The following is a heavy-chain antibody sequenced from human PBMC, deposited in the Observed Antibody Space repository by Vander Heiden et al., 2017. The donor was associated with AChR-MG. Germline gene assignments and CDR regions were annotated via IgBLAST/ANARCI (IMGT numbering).Heavy chain of an antibody. D-gene: IGHD4-4*01. CDR2: IIPIFGTA. Sequence: QVQLVQSGAEVKKPGSSVKVSCKASGGTFSSYAISWVRQAPGQGLEWMGGIIPIFGTANYAQKFQGRVTITADKSTSTAYMELSSLRSEDTAVYYCARDDGGRGTTVTTGTTKNYWGQGTLVTVSS. J-gene: IGHJ4*02. CDR1: GGTFSSYA. V-gene: IGHV1-69*06. CDR3: ARDDGGRGTTVTTGTTKNY.